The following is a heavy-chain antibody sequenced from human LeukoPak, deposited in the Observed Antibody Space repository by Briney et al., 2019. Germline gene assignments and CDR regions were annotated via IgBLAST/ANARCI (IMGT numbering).Heavy chain of an antibody. CDR1: GYTFTGYY. D-gene: IGHD5-12*01. J-gene: IGHJ4*02. V-gene: IGHV1-2*02. CDR3: AKNPYEYYFDY. CDR2: INPNSGGT. Sequence: ASVKVSCKASGYTFTGYYMHWVRQAPGQGLEGMGWINPNSGGTNYAQKFQGRVTMTRDTSISTAYMELSRLRTDDTAVYYCAKNPYEYYFDYWGQGTLVTVSS.